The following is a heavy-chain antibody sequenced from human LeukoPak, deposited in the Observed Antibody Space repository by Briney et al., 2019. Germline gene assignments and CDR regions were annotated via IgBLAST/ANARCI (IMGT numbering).Heavy chain of an antibody. Sequence: PGGSLRLSCAASGFTFSTYSMNWVRQAPGKGLEWVSYISSTGTIYYADSVKGRFTISRDNAKNSLYPQMNSLRAEDTAIYYCARRFDSWGQGTLVTVSS. V-gene: IGHV3-48*03. CDR2: ISSTGTI. J-gene: IGHJ4*02. CDR1: GFTFSTYS. CDR3: ARRFDS.